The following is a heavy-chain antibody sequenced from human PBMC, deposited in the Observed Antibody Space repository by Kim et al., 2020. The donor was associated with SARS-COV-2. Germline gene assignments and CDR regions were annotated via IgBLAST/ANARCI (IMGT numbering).Heavy chain of an antibody. Sequence: SETLSLTCTVSGASVSSYYWSWIRQPPGKGLEWIAHVSYSGSTNYNPSLKSRVTISVDTSKHQFSLKLSSVTAADTAVYYCAKIDTIFWSLDYCGQGTLV. CDR3: AKIDTIFWSLDY. CDR1: GASVSSYY. V-gene: IGHV4-59*02. D-gene: IGHD3-9*01. J-gene: IGHJ4*02. CDR2: VSYSGST.